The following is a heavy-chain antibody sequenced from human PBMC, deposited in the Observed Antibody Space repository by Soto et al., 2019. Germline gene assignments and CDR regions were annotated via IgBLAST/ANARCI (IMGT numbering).Heavy chain of an antibody. Sequence: ASETLSLTCAVYGGSFSGYYWSWLRHPPGKGREWTGEINQSGSTNHNPSVQSRVSIAVAATKTQYSRKLSSVTAANTAVYHCARDYGPQRFSYFDSWGQGTLVTVSS. CDR3: ARDYGPQRFSYFDS. CDR2: INQSGST. J-gene: IGHJ4*02. CDR1: GGSFSGYY. D-gene: IGHD3-10*01. V-gene: IGHV4-34*01.